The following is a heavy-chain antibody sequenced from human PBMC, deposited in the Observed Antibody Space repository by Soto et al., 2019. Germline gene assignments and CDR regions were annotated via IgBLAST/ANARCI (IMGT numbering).Heavy chain of an antibody. D-gene: IGHD6-6*01. V-gene: IGHV3-23*01. CDR3: ARGPYSDSSDWFDP. CDR1: GFTFTSYA. CDR2: ISGRGDRT. Sequence: GGSLRLSCAASGFTFTSYAMAWVRQAPGKGLEWVSSISGRGDRTYYADSVKGRFTISRDNSKNTLSLQMNRLRAEDTALYYCARGPYSDSSDWFDPWGQGTLVTV. J-gene: IGHJ5*02.